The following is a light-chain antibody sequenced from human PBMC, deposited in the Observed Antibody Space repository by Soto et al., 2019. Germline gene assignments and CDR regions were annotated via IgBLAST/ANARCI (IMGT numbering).Light chain of an antibody. CDR2: GAS. J-gene: IGKJ3*01. V-gene: IGKV3-20*01. Sequence: IVLTQSPGTLSLSPGERATLSCRASQSLSSSYLAWYQQKPGQAPRLLIYGASSRATGIPDRFSGTGSGTDFSLTISRLEPEDFAVYYCQQYGSSPRAFGPGTIADIK. CDR3: QQYGSSPRA. CDR1: QSLSSSY.